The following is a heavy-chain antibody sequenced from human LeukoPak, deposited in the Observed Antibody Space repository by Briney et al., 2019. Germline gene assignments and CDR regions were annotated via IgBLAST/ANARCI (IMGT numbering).Heavy chain of an antibody. CDR3: ARDHKFLYYDILTGYYYFDY. J-gene: IGHJ4*02. V-gene: IGHV3-21*01. CDR1: GFTFSSYS. D-gene: IGHD3-9*01. Sequence: GGSLRLSRAASGFTFSSYSMNWVRQAPGKGLEWVSSISSSSSYIYYADSVKGRFTISRDNAKNSLYLQMNSLRAEDTAVYYCARDHKFLYYDILTGYYYFDYWGQGTLVTVSS. CDR2: ISSSSSYI.